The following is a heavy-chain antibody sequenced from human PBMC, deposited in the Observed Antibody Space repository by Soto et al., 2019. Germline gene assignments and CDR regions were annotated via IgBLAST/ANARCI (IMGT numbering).Heavy chain of an antibody. Sequence: PGGSLRLSCAASGFTFSDYYMSWIRQAPGKGLEWVSYISSSGSTIYYAESVKGRFTISRGNAKNSLYLQMNSLRAEDTAVFYCASPRTGTTTNYYYYYMDVWGKGTTVTVSS. CDR1: GFTFSDYY. J-gene: IGHJ6*03. D-gene: IGHD1-7*01. CDR3: ASPRTGTTTNYYYYYMDV. CDR2: ISSSGSTI. V-gene: IGHV3-11*01.